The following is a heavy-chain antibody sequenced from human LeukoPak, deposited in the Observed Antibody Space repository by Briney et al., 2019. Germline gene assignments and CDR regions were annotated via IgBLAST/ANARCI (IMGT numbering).Heavy chain of an antibody. Sequence: SETLSLTCTVSGGSINNYYWSWIRQPAGKGLEWIGRIYSSGITNYNPSLKSRVTMSVDTSKNQFSLRLSSVTAADTAVYYCARTDPGYSSGWYEGFDYWGQGTLVTVSS. J-gene: IGHJ4*02. V-gene: IGHV4-4*07. CDR2: IYSSGIT. D-gene: IGHD6-19*01. CDR1: GGSINNYY. CDR3: ARTDPGYSSGWYEGFDY.